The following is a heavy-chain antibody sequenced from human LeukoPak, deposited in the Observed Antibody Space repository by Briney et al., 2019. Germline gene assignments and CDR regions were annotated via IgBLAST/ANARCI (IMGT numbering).Heavy chain of an antibody. CDR1: GGSISSSSYY. CDR2: IYYSGST. Sequence: SETLSLTCTVSGGSISSSSYYWGWIRQPPGKGLEWIGSIYYSGSTYYNPSLKSRVTISVDTSKNQFSLKLSSVTAADTAVYYCARWATQIFDNWGQGTLVTVSS. CDR3: ARWATQIFDN. J-gene: IGHJ4*02. V-gene: IGHV4-39*01.